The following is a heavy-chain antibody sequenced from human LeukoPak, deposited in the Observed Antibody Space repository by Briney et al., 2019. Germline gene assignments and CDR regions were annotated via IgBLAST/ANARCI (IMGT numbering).Heavy chain of an antibody. V-gene: IGHV3-53*01. J-gene: IGHJ5*02. CDR3: ARGYSGSYSWFAP. D-gene: IGHD1-26*01. CDR1: GFTVSSNY. CDR2: IYSGGST. Sequence: PGGSLRLSCAASGFTVSSNYMGWVRQAPGKGLEWVSVIYSGGSTYYADSVKGRFTISRDNSKNTLYLQMNSLRAEDTAVYYCARGYSGSYSWFAPWGQGTLVTVSS.